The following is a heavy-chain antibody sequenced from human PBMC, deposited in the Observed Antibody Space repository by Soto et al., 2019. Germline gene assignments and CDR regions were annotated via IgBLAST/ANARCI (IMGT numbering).Heavy chain of an antibody. Sequence: QLQLQESGSGLVKPSQTLSLTCAVSGGSISSGGYSWSWIRQPPGKGLEWIGYIYHSGSTYYNPSLKSRVTISVDRSKNQFSLKLSSVTAADTAVYYCARSRYYGSGSYGWFDPWGQGTLVTVSS. CDR3: ARSRYYGSGSYGWFDP. D-gene: IGHD3-10*01. J-gene: IGHJ5*02. CDR2: IYHSGST. CDR1: GGSISSGGYS. V-gene: IGHV4-30-2*01.